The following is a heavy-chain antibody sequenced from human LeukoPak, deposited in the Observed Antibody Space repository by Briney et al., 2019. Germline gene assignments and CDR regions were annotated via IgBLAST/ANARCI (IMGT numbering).Heavy chain of an antibody. CDR1: GFTFSYA. CDR2: ISYDGSNK. D-gene: IGHD3-10*01. V-gene: IGHV3-30-3*01. CDR3: EGGVDYYGSGSSESWGENWFDP. J-gene: IGHJ5*02. Sequence: GGSLRLSCAASGFTFSYAMHWVRQAPGKGLEWVAVISYDGSNKYYADSVKGRFTISRDNSKNTLYLQMNSLRAEDTAVYYREGGVDYYGSGSSESWGENWFDPWGQGTLVTVSS.